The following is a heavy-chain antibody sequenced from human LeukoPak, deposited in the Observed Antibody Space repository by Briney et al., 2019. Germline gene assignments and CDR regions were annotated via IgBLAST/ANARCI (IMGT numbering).Heavy chain of an antibody. V-gene: IGHV1-69*13. D-gene: IGHD3-22*01. CDR3: ARVRGSSGSEYFQH. Sequence: SVKVSCKASGGTFSSYAISWVRQAPGQGLEWMGGIIPTFGTANYAQKFQGRVTITADESTSTAYMELSSLRSEDTAVYYCARVRGSSGSEYFQHWGQGTLVTVSS. CDR1: GGTFSSYA. J-gene: IGHJ1*01. CDR2: IIPTFGTA.